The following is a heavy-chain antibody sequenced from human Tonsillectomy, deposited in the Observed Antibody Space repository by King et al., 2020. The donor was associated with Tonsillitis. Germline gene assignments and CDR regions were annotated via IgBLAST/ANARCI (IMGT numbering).Heavy chain of an antibody. CDR3: AKLSLIDLYDFWSGYYMDV. J-gene: IGHJ6*03. CDR1: GFTFINYA. Sequence: VQVLESGGGLVQPGGSLRLSCAASGFTFINYAMTWVRQAPGKGLEWVSGIRGSGNSTYYADSVKGRFTISRDNSKNTLYLQMHSLRAEDTAVYYCAKLSLIDLYDFWSGYYMDVWGKGTTVAVSS. D-gene: IGHD3-3*01. V-gene: IGHV3-23*01. CDR2: IRGSGNST.